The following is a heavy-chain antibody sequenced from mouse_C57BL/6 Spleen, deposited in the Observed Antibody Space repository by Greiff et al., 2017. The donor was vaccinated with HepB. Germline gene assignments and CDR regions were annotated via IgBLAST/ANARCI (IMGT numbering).Heavy chain of an antibody. J-gene: IGHJ2*01. Sequence: QVQLQQSGPELVKPGASVKISCKASGYAFSSSWMNWVKQRPGKGLEWIGRIYPGDGDTNYNGKFKGKATLTADKSSSTAYMQLSSLTSEDSAVYFCARGYYGSSYSDDWGQGTTLTDAS. V-gene: IGHV1-82*01. CDR3: ARGYYGSSYSDD. CDR2: IYPGDGDT. D-gene: IGHD1-1*01. CDR1: GYAFSSSW.